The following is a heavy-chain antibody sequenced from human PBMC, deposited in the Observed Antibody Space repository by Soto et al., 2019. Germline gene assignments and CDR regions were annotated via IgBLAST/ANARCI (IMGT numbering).Heavy chain of an antibody. Sequence: PSETLSLTCAVSGGSISSGGYSWSWIRQPPGKGLEWIGYIYHSGSTYYNPSLKSRVTISVDRSKNQFSLKLSSVTAADTAVYYCARVPFFCAAAGTGSCYYYGMDVWGQGTTVTVSS. CDR3: ARVPFFCAAAGTGSCYYYGMDV. V-gene: IGHV4-30-2*01. D-gene: IGHD6-13*01. CDR1: GGSISSGGYS. CDR2: IYHSGST. J-gene: IGHJ6*02.